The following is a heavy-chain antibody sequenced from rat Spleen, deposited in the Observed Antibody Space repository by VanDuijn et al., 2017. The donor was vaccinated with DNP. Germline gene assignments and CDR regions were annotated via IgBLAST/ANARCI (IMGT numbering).Heavy chain of an antibody. J-gene: IGHJ4*01. CDR2: INTDGGST. CDR1: GFTFSSYW. CDR3: AKDRDGGYAMDA. Sequence: EVQLVESGGGLVQPGRSLKLSCGASGFTFSSYWMYWIRQAPGKGLEGVASINTDGGSTYYPDSVKGRFTISRDNAENTVYLQMNSLRSEDTATYYCAKDRDGGYAMDAWGQGTSVTVSS. D-gene: IGHD1-11*01. V-gene: IGHV5-58*01.